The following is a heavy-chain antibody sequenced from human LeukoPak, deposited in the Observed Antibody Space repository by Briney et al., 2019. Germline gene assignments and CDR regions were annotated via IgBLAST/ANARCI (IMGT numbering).Heavy chain of an antibody. Sequence: GGSLRLSCAASGFTFDDYAMHWVRQAPGKGLEWVSGISWNSGSIGYADSVKGRFTISRDNAKNSLYLQMNSLRAEDTALHYCAKEMYYYDSSGYYHLYGMDVWGQGTTVTVSS. CDR3: AKEMYYYDSSGYYHLYGMDV. V-gene: IGHV3-9*01. CDR2: ISWNSGSI. J-gene: IGHJ6*02. D-gene: IGHD3-22*01. CDR1: GFTFDDYA.